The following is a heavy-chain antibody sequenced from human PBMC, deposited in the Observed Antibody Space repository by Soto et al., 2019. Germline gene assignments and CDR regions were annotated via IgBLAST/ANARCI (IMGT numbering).Heavy chain of an antibody. CDR1: GFIFSTSP. Sequence: EVQLLESGGGLVQPGGSLRLSCAASGFIFSTSPMSWVRQAPGKGLEWVSTISGSGVSTYYADSVKGRFTISRDNSKNTLSVQMNSLRAEDTAVYYCARGSSFDYWGQGTLVTVSS. V-gene: IGHV3-23*01. CDR2: ISGSGVST. J-gene: IGHJ4*02. D-gene: IGHD3-10*01. CDR3: ARGSSFDY.